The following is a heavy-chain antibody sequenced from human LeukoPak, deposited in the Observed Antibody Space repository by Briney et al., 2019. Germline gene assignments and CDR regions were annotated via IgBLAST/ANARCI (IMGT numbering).Heavy chain of an antibody. CDR2: ISGSGGST. CDR3: AKDGSRELLPTDY. V-gene: IGHV3-23*01. Sequence: GGSLRLSCAASGFTFSSYGMHWVRQAPGKGLEWVSAISGSGGSTYYADSVKGRFTISRDNSKNTLYLQMNSLRAEDTAVYYCAKDGSRELLPTDYWGQGTLVTVSS. J-gene: IGHJ4*02. CDR1: GFTFSSYG. D-gene: IGHD3-10*01.